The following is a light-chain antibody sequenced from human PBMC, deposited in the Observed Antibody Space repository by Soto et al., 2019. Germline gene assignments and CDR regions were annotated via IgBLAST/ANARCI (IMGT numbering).Light chain of an antibody. CDR3: HQYNNWPVS. J-gene: IGKJ5*01. CDR1: QSVARN. V-gene: IGKV3-15*01. Sequence: EIVMTQSPATLSVSPGERGTLSCRASQSVARNLAWYQQKPGQAPRLLIHGASTRATGVPARFSGSGSGTEFTLTISSLQSEDLAVYYCHQYNNWPVSFGQGTRLEMK. CDR2: GAS.